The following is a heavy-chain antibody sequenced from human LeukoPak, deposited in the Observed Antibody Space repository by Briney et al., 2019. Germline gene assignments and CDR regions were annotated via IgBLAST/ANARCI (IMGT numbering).Heavy chain of an antibody. V-gene: IGHV3-49*04. CDR1: GFTFGDYA. D-gene: IGHD6-13*01. Sequence: GGSLRLSCTASGFTFGDYAVSWVRRAPGRGLEGVGLIRRRSFGETADYTPSVKGRFTISRDDSKSIAYLQMNSLKTEDTAVYYCTREGAAAAYGMDVWGQGTTVTVSS. CDR3: TREGAAAAYGMDV. CDR2: IRRRSFGETA. J-gene: IGHJ6*02.